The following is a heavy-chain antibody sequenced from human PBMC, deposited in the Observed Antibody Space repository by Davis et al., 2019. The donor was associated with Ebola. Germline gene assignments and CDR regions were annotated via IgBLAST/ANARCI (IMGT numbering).Heavy chain of an antibody. J-gene: IGHJ3*02. CDR3: ARGGREEDAFDI. CDR2: ISSNGGST. V-gene: IGHV3-23*01. Sequence: GESLKISCAASGFTFSSYAMTWVRQAPGKRLEWVSAISSNGGSTYYADSVKGRFTISRDNSKNTLYLQMNSLRAEDTAVYYCARGGREEDAFDIWGQGTMVTVSS. D-gene: IGHD5-24*01. CDR1: GFTFSSYA.